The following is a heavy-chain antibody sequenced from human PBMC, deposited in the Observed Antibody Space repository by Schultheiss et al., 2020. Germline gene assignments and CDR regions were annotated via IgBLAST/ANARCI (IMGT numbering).Heavy chain of an antibody. CDR1: GFTFSSYE. D-gene: IGHD3-22*01. Sequence: GESLKISCAASGFTFSSYEMNWVRQAPGKGLEWVSYISSSGSTIYYADSVKGRFTISRDNAKNSLYLQMNSLRAEDTAVYYCARVHYYDSSGYPFHYYYYGMDVWGQGTTVTVSS. CDR3: ARVHYYDSSGYPFHYYYYGMDV. V-gene: IGHV3-48*03. CDR2: ISSSGSTI. J-gene: IGHJ6*02.